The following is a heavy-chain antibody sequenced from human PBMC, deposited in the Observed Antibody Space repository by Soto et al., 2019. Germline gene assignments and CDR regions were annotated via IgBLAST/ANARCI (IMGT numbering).Heavy chain of an antibody. D-gene: IGHD4-17*01. CDR3: ARTTAVPNTLRSRYYFDY. V-gene: IGHV4-61*01. Sequence: QVQLQESGPGLLKPSETLSLTCSVSGGSVNNRTYYWSWIRQPPGKRLEWIGYVYYSGTTTYNPSLKSRVSISVDTSKNPFSLRLSSVTAADTALYYCARTTAVPNTLRSRYYFDYWGQGTLVTVSS. CDR2: VYYSGTT. CDR1: GGSVNNRTYY. J-gene: IGHJ4*02.